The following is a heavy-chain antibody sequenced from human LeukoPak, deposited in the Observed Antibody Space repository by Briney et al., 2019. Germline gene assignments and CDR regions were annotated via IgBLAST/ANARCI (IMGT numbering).Heavy chain of an antibody. D-gene: IGHD6-13*01. CDR1: GFTFSSYW. J-gene: IGHJ6*03. CDR2: IKQDGSEE. V-gene: IGHV3-7*01. CDR3: ARDQAALRPSYYYYYMDV. Sequence: GGSLRLSCAGSGFTFSSYWMSWVRQAPGKGLEWVANIKQDGSEEYYVDSVKGRFTISRDNAKNSLFLQMNSLRAEDTAVYYCARDQAALRPSYYYYYMDVWGKGTTVTVSS.